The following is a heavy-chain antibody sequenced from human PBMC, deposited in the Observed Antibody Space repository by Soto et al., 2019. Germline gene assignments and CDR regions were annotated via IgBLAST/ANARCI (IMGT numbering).Heavy chain of an antibody. J-gene: IGHJ5*02. CDR1: GFTFSDYY. Sequence: GGSLRLSCAASGFTFSDYYMSWIRQAPGKGLEWISYISSSGATIYYADSVKGRFTTSRDNANNSLFLEMNSLRAEDTAVYYCVRVGYAYGNDPWGQGTLVTVSS. CDR3: VRVGYAYGNDP. V-gene: IGHV3-11*01. D-gene: IGHD3-10*01. CDR2: ISSSGATI.